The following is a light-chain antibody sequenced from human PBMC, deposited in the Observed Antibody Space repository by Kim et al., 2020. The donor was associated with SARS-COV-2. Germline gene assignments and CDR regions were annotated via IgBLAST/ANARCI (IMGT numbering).Light chain of an antibody. CDR3: QAXXSGXAVV. CDR2: QDI. CDR1: ELGXKY. J-gene: IGLJ3*02. V-gene: IGLV3-1*01. Sequence: SSELTQPPSVSVSPGQTASITCSGDELGXKYVFWFXXKPXQSPVLVIYQDIKRPXGXXERFSASXXGNXXXLTISGTXATXEADYYCQAXXSGXAVVFGG.